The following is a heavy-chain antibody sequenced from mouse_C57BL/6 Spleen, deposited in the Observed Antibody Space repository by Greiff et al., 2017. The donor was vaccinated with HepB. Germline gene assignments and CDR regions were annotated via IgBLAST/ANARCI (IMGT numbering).Heavy chain of an antibody. CDR2: ISGGGGNT. D-gene: IGHD1-1*01. V-gene: IGHV5-9*01. Sequence: EVKLQESGGGLVKPGGSLKLSCAASGFTFSSYTMSWVRQTPEKRLEWVATISGGGGNTYYPDSVKGRFTISRDNAKNTLYLQMSSLRSEDTALYYCARHWNYYGSGSYYYAMDYWGQGTSVTVSS. J-gene: IGHJ4*01. CDR3: ARHWNYYGSGSYYYAMDY. CDR1: GFTFSSYT.